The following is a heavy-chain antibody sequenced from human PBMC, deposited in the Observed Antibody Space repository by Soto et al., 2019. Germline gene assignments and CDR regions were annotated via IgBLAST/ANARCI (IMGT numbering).Heavy chain of an antibody. J-gene: IGHJ4*02. CDR2: IYSGGST. Sequence: PGGSLRLSCAASGFTVSSNYMSWVRQAPGKGLEWVSVIYSGGSTYYADSVKGRFTISRDNSKNTLYLQMNSLRAEDTAVYYCAKDIHPGRDGYHYRRDCWGKGTLVTVSS. CDR1: GFTVSSNY. D-gene: IGHD5-12*01. CDR3: AKDIHPGRDGYHYRRDC. V-gene: IGHV3-66*01.